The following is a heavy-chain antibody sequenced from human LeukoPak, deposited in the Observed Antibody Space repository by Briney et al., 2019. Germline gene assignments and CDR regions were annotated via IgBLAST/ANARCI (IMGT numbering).Heavy chain of an antibody. CDR1: GGSISSYY. Sequence: SETLSLTSTVSGGSISSYYWSWIRQPPGKGLEWIGYIYYSGSTNYNPSLKSRVTISVDTSKNQFSLKLSSVTAADTAVYYCARGSLQTGYSYGLWGQGTLVTVSS. CDR2: IYYSGST. J-gene: IGHJ4*02. CDR3: ARGSLQTGYSYGL. D-gene: IGHD5-18*01. V-gene: IGHV4-59*08.